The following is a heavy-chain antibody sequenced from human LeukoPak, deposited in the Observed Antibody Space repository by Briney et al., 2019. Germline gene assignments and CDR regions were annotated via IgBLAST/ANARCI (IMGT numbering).Heavy chain of an antibody. CDR3: ASASTVTTAFLLVSYDAFDI. CDR1: GGSISSSSYY. CDR2: IYYSGST. Sequence: PSETLSLTCTVSGGSISSSSYYWGWIRQPPGKGLEWIGSIYYSGSTYYNPSLKSRVTISVDTSKNQFSLKLSSVTAADTAVYYCASASTVTTAFLLVSYDAFDIWGQGTMVTVSS. J-gene: IGHJ3*02. V-gene: IGHV4-39*01. D-gene: IGHD4-17*01.